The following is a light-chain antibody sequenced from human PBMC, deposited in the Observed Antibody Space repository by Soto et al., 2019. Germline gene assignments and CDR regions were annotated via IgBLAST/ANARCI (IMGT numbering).Light chain of an antibody. V-gene: IGLV2-23*02. CDR1: SSDVGSYNL. CDR3: CSDAGSSTFVV. CDR2: EVT. J-gene: IGLJ3*02. Sequence: QSALTQPASVSGSPGQSITISCTGTSSDVGSYNLVSWYQQHPGKAPQLMIYEVTKRPSGVSNRFSGSKSGNTASLTISGLQAEDEADYYCCSDAGSSTFVVFGGGTKVTVL.